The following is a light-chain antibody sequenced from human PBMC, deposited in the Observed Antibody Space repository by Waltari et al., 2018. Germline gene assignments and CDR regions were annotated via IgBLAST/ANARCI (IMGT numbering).Light chain of an antibody. J-gene: IGLJ1*01. CDR2: YDR. CDR3: HVWHPHVDPGV. Sequence: SYVVTQPPSVSVAPGETATITCGGDNIGTYSVHWYQQKAGQAPVLVIFYDRDRPSGIPAGFAGSNSGNTATLTISRVEAGDEARYYCHVWHPHVDPGVFGTGTEVTVL. V-gene: IGLV3-21*04. CDR1: NIGTYS.